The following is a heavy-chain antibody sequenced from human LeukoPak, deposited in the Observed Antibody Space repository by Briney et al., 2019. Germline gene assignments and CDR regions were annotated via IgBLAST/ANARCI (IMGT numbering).Heavy chain of an antibody. Sequence: ASVKVSCKASGYTFTSYAMHWVRQAPGQRLEWMGWINAGNGNTKYSQKFQDRVTITRDTSASTAYMELSSLRSEDTAVYYCAREAQIAVQFDYWGQGTLVTVSS. V-gene: IGHV1-3*01. CDR1: GYTFTSYA. J-gene: IGHJ4*02. D-gene: IGHD6-19*01. CDR2: INAGNGNT. CDR3: AREAQIAVQFDY.